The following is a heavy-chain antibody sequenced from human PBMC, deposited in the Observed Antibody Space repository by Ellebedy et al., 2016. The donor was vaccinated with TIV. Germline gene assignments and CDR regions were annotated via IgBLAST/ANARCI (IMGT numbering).Heavy chain of an antibody. CDR3: TRTLIRGRPGMDV. Sequence: ASVKVSXXASGYTFTCFDINWVRQATGQGLESLGWMNPNSGNTGYAQKFQGRVTMTRDNSISTVYMELTSLSSEDTAVYYCTRTLIRGRPGMDVWGQGTTVTVSS. CDR2: MNPNSGNT. V-gene: IGHV1-8*01. J-gene: IGHJ6*02. D-gene: IGHD3-10*01. CDR1: GYTFTCFD.